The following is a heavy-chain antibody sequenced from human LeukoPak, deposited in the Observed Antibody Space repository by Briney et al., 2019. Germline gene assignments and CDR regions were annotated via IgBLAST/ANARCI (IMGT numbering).Heavy chain of an antibody. J-gene: IGHJ4*02. V-gene: IGHV3-48*04. D-gene: IGHD3-10*01. CDR3: ARGRSGSYGFFDY. Sequence: GGSLRLSCAASGFTFSSYSMNWVRQAPGKGLEWVSYISSSSSTIYYADSVKGRFTISRDNAKNTVYLQMNSLRAEDTAVYYCARGRSGSYGFFDYWSLGNLVTVSS. CDR1: GFTFSSYS. CDR2: ISSSSSTI.